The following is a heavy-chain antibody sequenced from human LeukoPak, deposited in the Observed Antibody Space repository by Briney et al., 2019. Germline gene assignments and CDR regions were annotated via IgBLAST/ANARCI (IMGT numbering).Heavy chain of an antibody. V-gene: IGHV4-39*01. CDR1: GGSISSSNYY. Sequence: SETLSLTCTVSGGSISSSNYYWGWIRQPPGKGPEWIGSMYHSGSTYYNPPLKSRLTISVDTSKNQFSLKLSSVTAADTAVYYCARQYRDFYGSGSYAGMDVRGKGTTVTVSS. D-gene: IGHD3-10*01. CDR3: ARQYRDFYGSGSYAGMDV. J-gene: IGHJ6*04. CDR2: MYHSGST.